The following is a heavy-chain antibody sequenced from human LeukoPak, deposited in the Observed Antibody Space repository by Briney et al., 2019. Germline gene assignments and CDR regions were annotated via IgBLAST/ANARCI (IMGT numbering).Heavy chain of an antibody. CDR1: GYTFTGYY. Sequence: ATVKVSCKASGYTFTGYYMHWVRQAPGQGLEWMGRINPNSGGTNYAQKFQGRVTMTRDTSISTAYMGLSRLRSDDTAVYYCARVRDSSGYAYDAFDIWGQGTMVTVSS. J-gene: IGHJ3*02. CDR2: INPNSGGT. V-gene: IGHV1-2*06. CDR3: ARVRDSSGYAYDAFDI. D-gene: IGHD3-22*01.